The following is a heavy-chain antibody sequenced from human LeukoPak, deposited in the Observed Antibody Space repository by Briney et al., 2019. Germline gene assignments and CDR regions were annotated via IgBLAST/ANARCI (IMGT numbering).Heavy chain of an antibody. D-gene: IGHD2-15*01. V-gene: IGHV4-34*01. Sequence: SETLSLTCAVYGGSFSGYYWSWIRQPQGKGLEWIGEIKHSGSTNYDPSLKSRVTISVATSKNQFSLKLSSVTAADTAVYYCARGPLNYCSGGSCQRIDYWGQGTLVTVSS. CDR1: GGSFSGYY. CDR3: ARGPLNYCSGGSCQRIDY. CDR2: IKHSGST. J-gene: IGHJ4*02.